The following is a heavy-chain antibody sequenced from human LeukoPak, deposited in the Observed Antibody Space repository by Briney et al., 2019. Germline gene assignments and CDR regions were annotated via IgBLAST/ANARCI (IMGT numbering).Heavy chain of an antibody. D-gene: IGHD3-3*01. CDR3: AKARGRYDFWSGYYILDY. J-gene: IGHJ4*02. Sequence: PGGSLRLSCVTSGFTFTDYNVHWVRQAPGKGLEWLAVIWYDGTTNFHADSVKGRFTISRDNSKNTVYLEMNSLRAEDTAVYYCAKARGRYDFWSGYYILDYWGQGTLVTVSS. V-gene: IGHV3-30*02. CDR2: IWYDGTTN. CDR1: GFTFTDYN.